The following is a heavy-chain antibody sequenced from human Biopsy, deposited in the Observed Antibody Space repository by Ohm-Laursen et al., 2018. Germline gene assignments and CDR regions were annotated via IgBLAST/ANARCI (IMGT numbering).Heavy chain of an antibody. CDR3: VSFLKDLNMAV. Sequence: FLRLSCAAPGFTFNAYWMYWVRQVPGKGLVWVSHIKSVGSWTNYADSVKGRFTISRDNAKNTLYLQMNSLRAEDTAVYYCVSFLKDLNMAVWGQGTTVTVSS. CDR1: GFTFNAYW. V-gene: IGHV3-74*01. CDR2: IKSVGSWT. D-gene: IGHD2-15*01. J-gene: IGHJ6*02.